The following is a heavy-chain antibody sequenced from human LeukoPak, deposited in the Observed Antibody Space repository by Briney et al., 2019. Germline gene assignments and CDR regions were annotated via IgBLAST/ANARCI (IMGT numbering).Heavy chain of an antibody. Sequence: GGSLRLSCAASGFTFNSYGMHWIRQAPGKGLEWVALISYDGSNKNYAESVKGRFTISRDRSKNTLYLQMNSLRAEDTAVYYCASRSSWYEYFQHWGQGTLVTVSS. J-gene: IGHJ1*01. V-gene: IGHV3-30*12. CDR1: GFTFNSYG. D-gene: IGHD6-13*01. CDR2: ISYDGSNK. CDR3: ASRSSWYEYFQH.